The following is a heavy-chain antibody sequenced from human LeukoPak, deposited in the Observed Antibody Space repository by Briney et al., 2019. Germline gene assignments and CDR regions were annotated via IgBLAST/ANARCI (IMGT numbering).Heavy chain of an antibody. J-gene: IGHJ4*02. Sequence: ASVKVSCKASGFTFTSYSIHWVRQAPGQRLEWMGWINAGNGNTKYSQNFQGRVTITRDTSASTAYMELSRLRSEDTAVYYCARWLGESFDYWGQGTLVTVSS. CDR3: ARWLGESFDY. CDR2: INAGNGNT. CDR1: GFTFTSYS. V-gene: IGHV1-3*01. D-gene: IGHD3-10*01.